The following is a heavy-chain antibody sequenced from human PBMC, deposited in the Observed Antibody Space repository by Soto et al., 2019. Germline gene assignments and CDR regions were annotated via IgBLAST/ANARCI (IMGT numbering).Heavy chain of an antibody. Sequence: QVQLVQSGAEVKKPGASVKVSCKASGYTFTSYGIGWVRQAPGQGLEWMGWISAYNGNTNYGQKLQDRVTMTTDTSTSTAYMELRSLISDDTAVYYCAKDRITSDAFDIWGQGTMVSASS. CDR1: GYTFTSYG. J-gene: IGHJ3*02. V-gene: IGHV1-18*01. CDR2: ISAYNGNT. CDR3: AKDRITSDAFDI. D-gene: IGHD3-10*01.